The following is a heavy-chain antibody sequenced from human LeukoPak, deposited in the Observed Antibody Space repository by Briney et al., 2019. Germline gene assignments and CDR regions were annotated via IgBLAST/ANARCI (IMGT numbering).Heavy chain of an antibody. CDR2: INPNSGGA. D-gene: IGHD6-13*01. J-gene: IGHJ6*03. CDR1: GYTFTGYY. Sequence: GASVKVSCKASGYTFTGYYMHWVRRAPGQGLEWMGWINPNSGGAKYAQNFQGRVIMTTDTSISTAYMELTSLRSDDTAVYYCARSSPPTYYHFYYYMDVWGKGSTVTVSS. V-gene: IGHV1-2*02. CDR3: ARSSPPTYYHFYYYMDV.